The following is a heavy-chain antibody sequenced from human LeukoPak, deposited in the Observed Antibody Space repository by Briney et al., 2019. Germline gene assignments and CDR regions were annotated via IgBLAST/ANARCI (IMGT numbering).Heavy chain of an antibody. D-gene: IGHD3-22*01. CDR2: IYYSGST. J-gene: IGHJ4*02. V-gene: IGHV4-59*08. Sequence: SETLSLTCTVSGGSISSYYWSWIRQPPGMGLEWIGYIYYSGSTNYNPSLKSRVTISVDTSKNQFSLKLSSVTAADTAVYYCARHVNSYYDSSGFDYWGQGTLVTVSS. CDR3: ARHVNSYYDSSGFDY. CDR1: GGSISSYY.